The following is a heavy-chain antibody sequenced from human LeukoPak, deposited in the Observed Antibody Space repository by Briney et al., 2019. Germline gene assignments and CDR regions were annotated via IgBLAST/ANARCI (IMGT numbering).Heavy chain of an antibody. J-gene: IGHJ3*02. Sequence: PGGSLRLSCAAPGFTFSNAWMSWVRQAPGKGLEWVGRSKSNTDGWTTDYAAPVKGRFTISRDDSKNTLYLQMNSLKTEDTAVYYCTLHENLNAFDIWGQGTMVTVSS. CDR2: SKSNTDGWTT. CDR3: TLHENLNAFDI. CDR1: GFTFSNAW. V-gene: IGHV3-15*01.